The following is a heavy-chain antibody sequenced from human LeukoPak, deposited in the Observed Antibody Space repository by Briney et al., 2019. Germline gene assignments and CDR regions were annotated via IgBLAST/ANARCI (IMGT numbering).Heavy chain of an antibody. V-gene: IGHV3-9*01. CDR2: ISWNSGSI. Sequence: GGSLRLSCAGSGFIFNDYAMHWVRQPPGKGLEWVSGISWNSGSIDYADSVKGRFTISRDNAKNSLYLQMNSLRVEDTAFYYCAKDNRRHYTSGPNPDSLHWGQGALVTVSS. J-gene: IGHJ4*02. D-gene: IGHD6-19*01. CDR3: AKDNRRHYTSGPNPDSLH. CDR1: GFIFNDYA.